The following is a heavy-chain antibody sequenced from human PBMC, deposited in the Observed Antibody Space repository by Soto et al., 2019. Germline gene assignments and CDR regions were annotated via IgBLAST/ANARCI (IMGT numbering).Heavy chain of an antibody. CDR3: ASVVPAAKFDY. CDR1: GGSFSGYY. J-gene: IGHJ4*02. CDR2: INHSGST. Sequence: QVQLQQWGAGLLKPSETLSLTCAVYGGSFSGYYWSWIRQPPGKGLEWIGEINHSGSTNYNPSLKSRVTISVDTSKNQFSLKLSSVTAADTAVYYCASVVPAAKFDYWGQGTLVTVSS. V-gene: IGHV4-34*01. D-gene: IGHD2-2*01.